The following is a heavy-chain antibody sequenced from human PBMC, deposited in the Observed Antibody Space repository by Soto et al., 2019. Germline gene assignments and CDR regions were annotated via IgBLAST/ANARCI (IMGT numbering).Heavy chain of an antibody. CDR3: ARSPYGGVAFDF. Sequence: QVQLVQSGAEVKKPGASMKVSCTTSGYTFIGYAMHWVRQAPGQGFEWMGWNDPNSGGTIYAQKFQDRVTMTRDTSIFTAYMQLRSLTSDDTAVYFCARSPYGGVAFDFWGQGTLVTVSS. D-gene: IGHD3-3*01. V-gene: IGHV1-2*02. CDR1: GYTFIGYA. J-gene: IGHJ3*01. CDR2: NDPNSGGT.